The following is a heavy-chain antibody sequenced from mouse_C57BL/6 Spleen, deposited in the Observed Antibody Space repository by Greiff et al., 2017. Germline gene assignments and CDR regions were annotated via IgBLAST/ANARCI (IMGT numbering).Heavy chain of an antibody. Sequence: LVEPGAELVKPGASVKISCKASGYAFSSYWMTWVKQRPGKGLEWIGQIYPGDGDTNYNGKFKGKATLTADKSSSTAYMQLSSLTSEDSAVYFCARGTLYYFDYWGQGTTLTVSS. CDR3: ARGTLYYFDY. J-gene: IGHJ2*01. D-gene: IGHD3-3*01. CDR2: IYPGDGDT. V-gene: IGHV1-80*01. CDR1: GYAFSSYW.